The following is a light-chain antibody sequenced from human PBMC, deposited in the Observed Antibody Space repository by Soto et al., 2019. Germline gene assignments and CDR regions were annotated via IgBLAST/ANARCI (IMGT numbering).Light chain of an antibody. CDR2: AAS. J-gene: IGKJ2*01. Sequence: DIQMTQSPSSLSASVGDRVTITCRASQGISNYLIWYQQRQGKAPKLLMYAASNLGSGVQSRFSGSGSGTEFTLTSSSLQPEDFATYYCQQSYRTPYTFGQGTKLETK. V-gene: IGKV1-39*01. CDR3: QQSYRTPYT. CDR1: QGISNY.